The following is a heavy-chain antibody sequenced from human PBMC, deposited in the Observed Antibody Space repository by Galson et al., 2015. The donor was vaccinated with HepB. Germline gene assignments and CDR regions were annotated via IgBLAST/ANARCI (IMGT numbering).Heavy chain of an antibody. V-gene: IGHV1-18*01. CDR2: ISAYNGNT. CDR1: GYTFTSYG. Sequence: SVKVSCKASGYTFTSYGISWVRQAPGQGLEWMGWISAYNGNTNYAQKLQGRVTMTRDTSTSTVYMELSSLRSEDTAVYYCAREGEYCSGGSCYGMDVWGQGTTVTVSS. CDR3: AREGEYCSGGSCYGMDV. J-gene: IGHJ6*02. D-gene: IGHD2-15*01.